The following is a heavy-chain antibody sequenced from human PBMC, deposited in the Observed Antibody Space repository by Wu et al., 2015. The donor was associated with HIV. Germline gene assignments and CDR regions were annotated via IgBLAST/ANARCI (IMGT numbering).Heavy chain of an antibody. V-gene: IGHV1-18*01. D-gene: IGHD6-13*01. CDR1: GYIFMHYG. Sequence: QVQLVQSGGEVKKPGASVKVSCKASGYIFMHYGITWVRQAPGQGLEWMGWISGYNGYTNYAQRFQGRITMTRDTSTSTVYMELSSLRSEDTAVYYCARSIAAAGTGWFDPWGQGTLVTVSS. J-gene: IGHJ5*02. CDR2: ISGYNGYT. CDR3: ARSIAAAGTGWFDP.